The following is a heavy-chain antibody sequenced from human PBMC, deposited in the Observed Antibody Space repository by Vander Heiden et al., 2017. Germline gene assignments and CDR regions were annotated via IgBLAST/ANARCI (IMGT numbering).Heavy chain of an antibody. D-gene: IGHD6-13*01. Sequence: EVRLVESGGGLVKPGGSLRLSCAASGFPFSSYSMNWVRQAPGKGLEWVSSISSSSSYIYYADSVKGRFTISRDNAKNSLYLQMNSLRAEDTAVYYCARVIAAAGTYFDYWGQGTLVTVSS. CDR2: ISSSSSYI. CDR1: GFPFSSYS. CDR3: ARVIAAAGTYFDY. J-gene: IGHJ4*02. V-gene: IGHV3-21*01.